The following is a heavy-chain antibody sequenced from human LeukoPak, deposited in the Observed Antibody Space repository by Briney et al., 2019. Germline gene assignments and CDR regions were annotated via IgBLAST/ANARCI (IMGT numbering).Heavy chain of an antibody. D-gene: IGHD3-10*02. V-gene: IGHV3-23*01. J-gene: IGHJ6*04. CDR3: AELGITMIGGV. Sequence: GGSLRLSCAASGFTFSSYAMSWVRQAPGKGLEWVSAISGSGGSTYYADSVKGRFSISRDNAKNSLYLQMNSLRAEDTAVYYCAELGITMIGGVWGKGTTVTISS. CDR1: GFTFSSYA. CDR2: ISGSGGST.